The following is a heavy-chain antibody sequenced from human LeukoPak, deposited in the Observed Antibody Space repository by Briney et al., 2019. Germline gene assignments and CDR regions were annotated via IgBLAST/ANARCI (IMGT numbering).Heavy chain of an antibody. Sequence: GGSLRLSCAASGFTFSSYGMHWVRQAPGKGLEWVAVISYDGSNKYYADSVKGRFTISRDNSKNTLYLQMNSLRAEDTAVCYCAKDRDSSSWLSPLDGMDVWGQGTTVTVSS. CDR3: AKDRDSSSWLSPLDGMDV. D-gene: IGHD6-13*01. CDR1: GFTFSSYG. CDR2: ISYDGSNK. V-gene: IGHV3-30*18. J-gene: IGHJ6*02.